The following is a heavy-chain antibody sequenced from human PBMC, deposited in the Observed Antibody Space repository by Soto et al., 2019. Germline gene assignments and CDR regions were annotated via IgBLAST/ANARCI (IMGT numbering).Heavy chain of an antibody. J-gene: IGHJ1*01. V-gene: IGHV4-39*01. D-gene: IGHD6-13*01. CDR1: GGSFSGYY. CDR3: ARLVAGYSSSWYRSLGHFQH. Sequence: TSETLSLTGAGYGGSFSGYYWGWIRQPPGKWLEWIGSIYYSGSTYYNPSLKSRVTISVDTSKNQFSLKLSSVTAADTAVYYCARLVAGYSSSWYRSLGHFQHWGQGTLVTVSS. CDR2: IYYSGST.